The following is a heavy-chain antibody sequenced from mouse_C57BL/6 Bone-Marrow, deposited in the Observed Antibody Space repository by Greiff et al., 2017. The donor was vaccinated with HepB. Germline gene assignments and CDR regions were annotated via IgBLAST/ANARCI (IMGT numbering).Heavy chain of an antibody. D-gene: IGHD1-1*01. CDR3: ARNNYYGSRVWYFDV. CDR1: GYAFTNYL. Sequence: VQLQQSGAELVRPGTSVKVSCKASGYAFTNYLIEWVKQRPGQGLEWIGVINPGSGGTNYNEKFKGKATLTADKSSSTAYMQLSSLTSEDSAVYFCARNNYYGSRVWYFDVWGTGTTVTVSS. J-gene: IGHJ1*03. CDR2: INPGSGGT. V-gene: IGHV1-54*01.